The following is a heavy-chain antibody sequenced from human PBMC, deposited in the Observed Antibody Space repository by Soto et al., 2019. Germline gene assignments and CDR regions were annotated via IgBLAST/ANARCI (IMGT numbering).Heavy chain of an antibody. CDR3: ARRVSRGDPDSYYFDY. CDR1: GYSFTSYW. CDR2: IYPGDSDT. Sequence: GESLKISCKGSGYSFTSYWIGWVRQMPGKGLEWMGIIYPGDSDTRYSPSFQGQVTISADKSISTAYLQWSSLKASDTAMYYCARRVSRGDPDSYYFDYWGQGTLVTVSS. J-gene: IGHJ4*02. V-gene: IGHV5-51*01. D-gene: IGHD2-21*02.